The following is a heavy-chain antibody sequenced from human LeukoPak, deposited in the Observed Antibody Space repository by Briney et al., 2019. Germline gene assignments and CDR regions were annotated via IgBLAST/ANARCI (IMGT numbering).Heavy chain of an antibody. CDR1: GLTFSSYS. V-gene: IGHV3-21*01. J-gene: IGHJ3*02. CDR3: ARDRGAGDAFDI. Sequence: GGCLRLSCAASGLTFSSYSMNSVRQAPGKGLEWVSSISSSSSHIYYADSVKGRLTISRDNAKNSLYLQMNSLRAEDTAVYYCARDRGAGDAFDIWGQGTMVTVSS. D-gene: IGHD3-10*01. CDR2: ISSSSSHI.